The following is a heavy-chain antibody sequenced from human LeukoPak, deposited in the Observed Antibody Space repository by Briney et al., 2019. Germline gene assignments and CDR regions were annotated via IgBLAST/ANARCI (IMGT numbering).Heavy chain of an antibody. D-gene: IGHD3-22*01. Sequence: PSETLSLTCTVSGGSISSYYWSWIRQPPGKGLEWIGYIYYSGSTNYNPSLKSRVTISVDTSKNQFSLKLSSVTAADTAVYYCASDPYDSSGYVGYWGQGTLVTVSS. CDR3: ASDPYDSSGYVGY. CDR2: IYYSGST. V-gene: IGHV4-59*08. CDR1: GGSISSYY. J-gene: IGHJ4*02.